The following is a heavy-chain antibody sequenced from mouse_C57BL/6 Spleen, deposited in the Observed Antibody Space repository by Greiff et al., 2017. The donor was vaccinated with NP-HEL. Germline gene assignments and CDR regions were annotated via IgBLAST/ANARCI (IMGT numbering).Heavy chain of an antibody. CDR3: ARNNYGSSYVGAMDY. CDR2: ISSGGSYT. CDR1: GFTFSSYG. Sequence: EVMLVESGGDLVKPGGSLKLSCAASGFTFSSYGMSWVRQTPDKRLEWVATISSGGSYTYYPDSVKGRFTISRDNAKNTLYLQMSSLKSEDTAMYYCARNNYGSSYVGAMDYWGQGTSVTVSS. J-gene: IGHJ4*01. D-gene: IGHD1-1*01. V-gene: IGHV5-6*01.